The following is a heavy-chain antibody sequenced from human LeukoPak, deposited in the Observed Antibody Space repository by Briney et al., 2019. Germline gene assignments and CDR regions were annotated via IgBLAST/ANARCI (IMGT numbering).Heavy chain of an antibody. J-gene: IGHJ4*02. CDR3: ARGTNGWKGIDY. V-gene: IGHV3-74*01. CDR2: ISGDGKVT. Sequence: GGSLRLSCAASGFTFGSYWMHWVRQAPGKGLVWVSKISGDGKVTTYADSVKGRFTISRDNAKDTLYLQLNSLRAEDTAVYYCARGTNGWKGIDYWGQGPQVTVSS. D-gene: IGHD2-8*01. CDR1: GFTFGSYW.